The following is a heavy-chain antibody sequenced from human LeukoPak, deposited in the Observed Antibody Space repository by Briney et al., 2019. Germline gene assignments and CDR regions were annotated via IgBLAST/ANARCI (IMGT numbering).Heavy chain of an antibody. CDR1: GFTFSSQG. V-gene: IGHV4-34*01. CDR3: ARGGYSGYAH. D-gene: IGHD5-12*01. J-gene: IGHJ4*02. Sequence: GSLRLSCAASGFTFSSQGMSWVRQPPGKGLEWIGEINHSGSTNYNPSLKSRVTISVDTSKNQFSLKLSSVTAADTAVYYCARGGYSGYAHWGQGTLVTVSS. CDR2: INHSGST.